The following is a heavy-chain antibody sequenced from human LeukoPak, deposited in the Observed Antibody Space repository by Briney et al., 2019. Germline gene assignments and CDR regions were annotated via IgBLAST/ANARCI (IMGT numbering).Heavy chain of an antibody. CDR1: AFTFSSYS. D-gene: IGHD5-18*01. CDR3: ARDLGDTAMVILGY. CDR2: ISNSSSYI. V-gene: IGHV3-21*01. J-gene: IGHJ4*02. Sequence: GRSLTLSGAASAFTFSSYSMNWVRQPPGKGLEWVSSISNSSSYIYYPSSVKGRFTISRDNTKSSFYRQMNSLSAEATAVYYCARDLGDTAMVILGYWGQGTVDTVSS.